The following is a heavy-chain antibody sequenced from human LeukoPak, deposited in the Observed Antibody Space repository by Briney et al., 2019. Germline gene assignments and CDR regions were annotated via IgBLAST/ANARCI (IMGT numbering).Heavy chain of an antibody. J-gene: IGHJ4*02. Sequence: PGGSLRLSCGVSGLIFSDYWMSWVRQTPGEGLEWVANINQDGSEKFYVDSVKGRFTISRDSAKNSVHLQMNSLRAEDSAVYYCAVEVVATPKAYFAYWGQGILVTVSS. CDR1: GLIFSDYW. V-gene: IGHV3-7*03. CDR3: AVEVVATPKAYFAY. D-gene: IGHD2-15*01. CDR2: INQDGSEK.